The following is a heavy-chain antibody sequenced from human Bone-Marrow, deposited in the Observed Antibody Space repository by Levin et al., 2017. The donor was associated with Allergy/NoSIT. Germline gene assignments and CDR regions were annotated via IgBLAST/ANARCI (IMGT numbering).Heavy chain of an antibody. Sequence: PSQTLSLTCAASGFTFSSYWMSWVRQAPGKGLEWVANIKQDGSEKYYVESVKGRFTISRDNAKNSLYLQMNSLRAEDTAVYYCARTAMVFDYWGQGTLVTVSS. J-gene: IGHJ4*02. V-gene: IGHV3-7*04. CDR1: GFTFSSYW. CDR3: ARTAMVFDY. CDR2: IKQDGSEK. D-gene: IGHD5-18*01.